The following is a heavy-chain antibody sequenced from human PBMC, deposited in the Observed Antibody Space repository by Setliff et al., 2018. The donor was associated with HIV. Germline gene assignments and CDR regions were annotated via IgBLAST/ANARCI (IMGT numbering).Heavy chain of an antibody. V-gene: IGHV3-30-3*01. CDR1: GFTFDRYW. CDR3: ARDPGRQWLVPVPGAFDI. Sequence: PGGSLRLSCAASGFTFDRYWMHWVRQAPGKGLEWVAVISYDGSNKYYADSVKGRFTISRDNSKNTLYLQMNSLRAEDTAVYYCARDPGRQWLVPVPGAFDIWGQGTMVTVSS. CDR2: ISYDGSNK. D-gene: IGHD6-19*01. J-gene: IGHJ3*02.